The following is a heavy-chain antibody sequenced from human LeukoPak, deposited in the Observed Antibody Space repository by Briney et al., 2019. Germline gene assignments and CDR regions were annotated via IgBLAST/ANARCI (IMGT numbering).Heavy chain of an antibody. J-gene: IGHJ4*02. CDR3: ARNSGSYSQTDY. V-gene: IGHV3-23*01. CDR2: ISGSGGST. Sequence: GGSLRLSCAASGFTFSSYAMSWVRQGPGKGLEWVSGISGSGGSTYYADSVKGRFTISRDNSKSTLYLQINSLRAEDTAVYYCARNSGSYSQTDYWGQGTLVTVSS. D-gene: IGHD1-26*01. CDR1: GFTFSSYA.